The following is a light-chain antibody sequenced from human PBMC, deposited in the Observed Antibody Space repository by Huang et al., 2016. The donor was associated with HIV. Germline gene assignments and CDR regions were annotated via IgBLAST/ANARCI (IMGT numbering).Light chain of an antibody. J-gene: IGKJ1*01. CDR1: QGIRND. CDR3: LQVYNYPWT. Sequence: AIQMTQSPSSLSASVGDRVTITCRASQGIRNDLGWFQQKPGNAPKLLIYAASSLQSGVPSRFSGSGSGTNFTLIISSLQPEDFATYYCLQVYNYPWTFGQGTKVEIK. V-gene: IGKV1-6*01. CDR2: AAS.